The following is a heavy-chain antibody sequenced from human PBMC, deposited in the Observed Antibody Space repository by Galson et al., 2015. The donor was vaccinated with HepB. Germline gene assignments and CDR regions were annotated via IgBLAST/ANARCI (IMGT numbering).Heavy chain of an antibody. V-gene: IGHV1-69*02. CDR2: IIPILGIA. CDR1: GGTFSSYT. D-gene: IGHD1-1*01. J-gene: IGHJ3*02. Sequence: SVKVSCKASGGTFSSYTISWVRQAPGQGLEWMGRIIPILGIANYAQKFQGRVTITADKSTSTAYMELSSLRSEDTAAYYCATMDLNGSDAFDIWGQGTMVTVSS. CDR3: ATMDLNGSDAFDI.